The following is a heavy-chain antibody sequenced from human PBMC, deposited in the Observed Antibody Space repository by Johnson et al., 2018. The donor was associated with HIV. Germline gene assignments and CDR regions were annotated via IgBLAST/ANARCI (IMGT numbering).Heavy chain of an antibody. CDR1: GFTLTTHW. Sequence: VQLVESGGGLVQPGGSLRLSCAASGFTLTTHWMHWVRQAPGKGLVWVSRINSDGSATDYADSVKGRFTISRDNAKNSLYLQMNSLRAEDTALYYCARAWYSSSAFDIWGQGTMVTVSS. CDR2: INSDGSAT. J-gene: IGHJ3*02. V-gene: IGHV3-74*01. CDR3: ARAWYSSSAFDI. D-gene: IGHD6-6*01.